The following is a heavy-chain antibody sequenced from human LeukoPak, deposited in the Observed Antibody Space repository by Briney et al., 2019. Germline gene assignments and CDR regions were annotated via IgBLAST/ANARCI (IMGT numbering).Heavy chain of an antibody. D-gene: IGHD6-13*01. V-gene: IGHV4-59*08. J-gene: IGHJ4*02. Sequence: PSETLSLTCTVSDDSITNYYWSWIRQPPGKGLEWIGYIFYSGTTYYNPSLKSRVTMSLDTSGSQFSLRLKSLTAADTAVYYCARQIIRGQYLVHFDYWSQGILVTVSS. CDR1: DDSITNYY. CDR3: ARQIIRGQYLVHFDY. CDR2: IFYSGTT.